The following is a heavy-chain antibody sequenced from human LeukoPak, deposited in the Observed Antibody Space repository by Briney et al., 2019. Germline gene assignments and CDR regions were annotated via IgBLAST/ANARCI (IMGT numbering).Heavy chain of an antibody. D-gene: IGHD3-10*01. J-gene: IGHJ4*02. Sequence: ASVKVSCKASGYTFTSYDINWVRQATGQGLEWVGWMNPNSGNTGYAQKFQGRVTMTRNTSISTAYMELSSLRSEDTAVYYCASWYYYGSGSYFLPRWGQGTLVTVSS. V-gene: IGHV1-8*01. CDR1: GYTFTSYD. CDR3: ASWYYYGSGSYFLPR. CDR2: MNPNSGNT.